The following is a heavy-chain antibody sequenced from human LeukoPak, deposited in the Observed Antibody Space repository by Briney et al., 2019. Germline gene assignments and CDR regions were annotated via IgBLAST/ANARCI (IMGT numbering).Heavy chain of an antibody. D-gene: IGHD4-17*01. V-gene: IGHV3-64*01. Sequence: GGSLRLSCVGSGFTFSDYGIYWVRQAPGKGLEHVPAISSTGTYTYYANSVRGRFTISRDNSKNTLYLQMGSLRAEDMAVYYCARGPTVTSFNAFDMWGQGTMVTVSS. J-gene: IGHJ3*02. CDR1: GFTFSDYG. CDR3: ARGPTVTSFNAFDM. CDR2: ISSTGTYT.